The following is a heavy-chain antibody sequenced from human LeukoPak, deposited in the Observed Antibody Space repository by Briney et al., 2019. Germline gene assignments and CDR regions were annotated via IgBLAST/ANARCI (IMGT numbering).Heavy chain of an antibody. CDR3: ARDTVTTGYFYYMDV. J-gene: IGHJ6*03. CDR1: GGSISSGSYY. Sequence: SQTLSLTCTVSGGSISSGSYYWSWIRQPAGKGLEWIGYIYYSGSTNYNPSLKSRVTISVDTSKNQFSLKLSSVTAADTAVYYCARDTVTTGYFYYMDVWGKGTTVTVSS. D-gene: IGHD4-17*01. CDR2: IYYSGST. V-gene: IGHV4-61*10.